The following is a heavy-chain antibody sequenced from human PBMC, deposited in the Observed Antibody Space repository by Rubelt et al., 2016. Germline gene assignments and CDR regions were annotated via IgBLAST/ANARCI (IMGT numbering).Heavy chain of an antibody. Sequence: DVQLVQSGGGLVQPGGSLRLSCAASGFTFSSYTMNWVRQAPGKGLEWVSSISSTAGYIYYADSVKGRFTISRDNAKNSLYLQMNSLRVEDTAVCHWAGRFSNGWFDYWGQGTLVTVSS. D-gene: IGHD6-19*01. J-gene: IGHJ4*02. CDR1: GFTFSSYT. CDR2: ISSTAGYI. V-gene: IGHV3-21*01. CDR3: AGRFSNGWFDY.